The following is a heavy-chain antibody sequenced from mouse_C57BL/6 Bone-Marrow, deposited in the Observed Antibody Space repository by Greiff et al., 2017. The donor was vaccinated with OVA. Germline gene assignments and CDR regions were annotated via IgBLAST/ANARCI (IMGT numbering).Heavy chain of an antibody. V-gene: IGHV14-4*01. CDR1: GFNITDDY. J-gene: IGHJ2*01. CDR2: IDPDNGDT. Sequence: VQLQQSGAELVRPGASVKLSCTASGFNITDDYMHWVKQRPEQGLEWIGWIDPDNGDTEYASKFQGKATITADTSSNTAYLQLSSLTSEDTAVYYCTTRGTTVVAFDYWGQGTTLTVSS. D-gene: IGHD1-1*01. CDR3: TTRGTTVVAFDY.